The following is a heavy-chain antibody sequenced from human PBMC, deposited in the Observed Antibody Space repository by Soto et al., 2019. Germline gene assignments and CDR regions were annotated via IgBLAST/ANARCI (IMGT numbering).Heavy chain of an antibody. CDR2: ITSDTKTI. CDR3: ARSVEGHFDY. V-gene: IGHV3-48*02. CDR1: GFRFSIYS. J-gene: IGHJ4*02. Sequence: EVQLVESGGALVQPGGSLRLSCAASGFRFSIYSMNWVRQAPVKGLEWSAYITSDTKTIKYGDAVKGRFTISRDNAKNSVYLQMNSLSDEDTAVYYCARSVEGHFDYWGQGTVVTVSS. D-gene: IGHD6-19*01.